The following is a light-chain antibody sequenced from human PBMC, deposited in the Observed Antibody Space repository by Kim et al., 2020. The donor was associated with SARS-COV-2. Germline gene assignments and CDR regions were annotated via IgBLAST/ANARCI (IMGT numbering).Light chain of an antibody. V-gene: IGLV3-1*01. CDR3: QAWDSSTVV. J-gene: IGLJ2*01. CDR1: ELGDKY. Sequence: SVSPGQTASITCSGDELGDKYACWYQQKPGQSPVLVIYQDSKRPSGIPGRFSGSNSGNTATLTISGTQAMDEADYYCQAWDSSTVVFGGGTQLTVL. CDR2: QDS.